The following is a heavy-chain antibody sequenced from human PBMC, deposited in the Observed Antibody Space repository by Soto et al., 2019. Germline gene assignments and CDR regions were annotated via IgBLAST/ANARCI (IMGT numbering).Heavy chain of an antibody. CDR2: FDPEDGET. J-gene: IGHJ4*02. D-gene: IGHD1-1*01. V-gene: IGHV1-24*01. Sequence: GASVKVSCKVSGYTLTELSMHWVRQAPGKGLEWMGGFDPEDGETIYAQKFQGRVTMTEDTSTDTAYMELSSLRSEDTAVYYCATKIGKTGTTGHFDYRGQGTLVTVSS. CDR1: GYTLTELS. CDR3: ATKIGKTGTTGHFDY.